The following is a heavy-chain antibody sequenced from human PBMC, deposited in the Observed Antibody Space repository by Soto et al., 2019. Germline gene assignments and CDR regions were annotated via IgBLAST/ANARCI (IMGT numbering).Heavy chain of an antibody. CDR2: IYSSGST. CDR1: GGSIISASYS. J-gene: IGHJ5*02. D-gene: IGHD6-6*01. Sequence: LSLTCAVSGGSIISASYSWNWIRQSPGRGLEWIGHIYSSGSTYYNPSLKSRVSISVDTSNNQFSLKLTSVTAADTAVYFCAREDAARIERWFDAWGQGILVTVSS. CDR3: AREDAARIERWFDA. V-gene: IGHV4-31*11.